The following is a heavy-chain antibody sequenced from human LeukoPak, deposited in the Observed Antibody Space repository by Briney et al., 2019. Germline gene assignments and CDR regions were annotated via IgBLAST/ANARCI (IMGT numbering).Heavy chain of an antibody. CDR2: INHSGST. CDR3: ARGSTVTTSRAFDY. CDR1: GGSFSGYY. J-gene: IGHJ4*02. V-gene: IGHV4-34*01. D-gene: IGHD4-17*01. Sequence: SETLSLTCAVYGGSFSGYYWSWVRQPPGKGLEWIGEINHSGSTNYNPSLKSRVTISVDTSKNQFSLKLSSVTAADTAVYYCARGSTVTTSRAFDYWGQGTLVTVSS.